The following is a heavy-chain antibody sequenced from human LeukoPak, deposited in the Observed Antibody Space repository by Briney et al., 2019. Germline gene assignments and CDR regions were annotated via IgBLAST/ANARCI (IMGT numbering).Heavy chain of an antibody. Sequence: GGSLRLSCAASGFTVGSNYMSWVRQAPGKGLEWVSVIYSGGSTYYADSVKGRFTISRDNSKNTLYLQMNSLRAEDTAVYYCARVGGSSWYGGADYWGQGTLVTVSS. D-gene: IGHD6-13*01. CDR3: ARVGGSSWYGGADY. J-gene: IGHJ4*02. CDR2: IYSGGST. V-gene: IGHV3-53*01. CDR1: GFTVGSNY.